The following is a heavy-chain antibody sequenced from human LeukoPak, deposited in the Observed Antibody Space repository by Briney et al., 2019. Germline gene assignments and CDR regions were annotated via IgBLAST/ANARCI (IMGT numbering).Heavy chain of an antibody. J-gene: IGHJ6*02. D-gene: IGHD3-9*01. CDR1: GGSISSSSYY. CDR3: ARAKYDILTGPTSSAHIYYYYGMDV. CDR2: IYYSGST. Sequence: SETLSLTCTVSGGSISSSSYYWGWIRQPPGKDLEWLGSIYYSGSTYYNPSLKSRVTISVDTSKNQFSLKLSSVTAADTAVYYCARAKYDILTGPTSSAHIYYYYGMDVWGQGTTVTVSS. V-gene: IGHV4-39*07.